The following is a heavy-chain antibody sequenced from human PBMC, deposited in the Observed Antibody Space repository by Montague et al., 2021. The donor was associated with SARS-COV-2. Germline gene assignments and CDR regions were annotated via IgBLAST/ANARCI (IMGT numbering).Heavy chain of an antibody. CDR2: VYHRGSA. D-gene: IGHD2-8*01. Sequence: SETLSLTCAVDGGCGNVEHWRWIREPPAEVLEWWGDVYHRGSANNNPSLKTRVTISIDTSKNQFSLKLSSVTAADPAVYYCARRQEVYAINGDLNYWGQGTLVNVSS. CDR3: ARRQEVYAINGDLNY. V-gene: IGHV4-34*01. CDR1: GGCGNVEH. J-gene: IGHJ4*02.